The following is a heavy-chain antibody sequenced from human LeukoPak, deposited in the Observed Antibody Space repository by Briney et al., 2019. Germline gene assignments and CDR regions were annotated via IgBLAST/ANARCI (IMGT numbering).Heavy chain of an antibody. Sequence: GGSLRLSCAASGFTFRNYWMSWVRQAPGKGLEWVANIKQDGSEKNYVDSVKGRFTISRDNAKNSLYLQTNSLRAEDTAVYYCARRGSGYDLVGYFNYWGQGTLVTVSS. CDR3: ARRGSGYDLVGYFNY. V-gene: IGHV3-7*01. J-gene: IGHJ4*02. CDR2: IKQDGSEK. CDR1: GFTFRNYW. D-gene: IGHD5-12*01.